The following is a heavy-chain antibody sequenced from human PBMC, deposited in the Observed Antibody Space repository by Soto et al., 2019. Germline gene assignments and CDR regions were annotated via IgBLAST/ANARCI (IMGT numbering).Heavy chain of an antibody. J-gene: IGHJ6*01. D-gene: IGHD1-26*01. V-gene: IGHV3-30*18. CDR3: AKDFLLLPYYYYGMDV. CDR1: GFTFSSYG. CDR2: ISYDGSNK. Sequence: GGSLRLSCAASGFTFSSYGMHWVRQAPCKGLEWVAVISYDGSNKYYADSVKGRFTISRDNSKNTLYLQMNSLRAEDTAVYYCAKDFLLLPYYYYGMDVWGQGTTVTVSS.